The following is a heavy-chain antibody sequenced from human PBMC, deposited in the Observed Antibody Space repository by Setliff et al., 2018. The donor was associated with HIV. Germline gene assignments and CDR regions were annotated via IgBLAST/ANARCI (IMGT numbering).Heavy chain of an antibody. D-gene: IGHD1-26*01. CDR3: ARGVSSGTYYFSQFNWFDP. Sequence: ASVKVSCKASGYTFTNYYIHWVRQAPGQGLEWMGIIHPSGGSTNYAQNFQGRVSMTRDTSTTTVYMELSSLRFEDTAVYYCARGVSSGTYYFSQFNWFDPWGQGNLVTVSS. J-gene: IGHJ5*02. V-gene: IGHV1-46*01. CDR1: GYTFTNYY. CDR2: IHPSGGST.